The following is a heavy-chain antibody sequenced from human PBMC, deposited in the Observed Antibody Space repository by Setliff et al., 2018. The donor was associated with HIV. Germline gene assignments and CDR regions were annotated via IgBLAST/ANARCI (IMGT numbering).Heavy chain of an antibody. V-gene: IGHV3-7*03. Sequence: SGGSLRLSCAASGFTFSSSWMTWVRQAPGKGPEWVANIKKDGSDKFYVDSVKGRFAISRDNAKNSLNLEMNSLRAEDTAIYYCASSRPPDDSSGYLDHWGQGTLVTVSS. CDR1: GFTFSSSW. CDR2: IKKDGSDK. J-gene: IGHJ4*01. D-gene: IGHD3-22*01. CDR3: ASSRPPDDSSGYLDH.